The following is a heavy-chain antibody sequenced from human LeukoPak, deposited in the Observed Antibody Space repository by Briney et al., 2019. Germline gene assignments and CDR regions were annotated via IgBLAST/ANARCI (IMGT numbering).Heavy chain of an antibody. CDR3: ARDLWFGELLVGRKGWFDP. Sequence: GGSLRLSCAASGFTFSSYSMNWVRQAPGKGLEWVTSISSSSSYIYYADSVKGRFTISRDNAKNSLYLQMNSLRAEDTTVYYCARDLWFGELLVGRKGWFDPWGQGTLVTVSS. CDR1: GFTFSSYS. CDR2: ISSSSSYI. V-gene: IGHV3-21*01. D-gene: IGHD3-10*01. J-gene: IGHJ5*02.